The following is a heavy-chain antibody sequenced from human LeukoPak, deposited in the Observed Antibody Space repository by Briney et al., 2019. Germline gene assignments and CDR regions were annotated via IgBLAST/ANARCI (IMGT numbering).Heavy chain of an antibody. Sequence: PSETLSLTCTVSGGSISSGSYYWSWIRQPAGKGLEWIGRIYTSGSTNYNPSLKSRVTISVDTSKNQFSLQLSSVTAADTAVYYCARDCPRYDSSGYCAAFDIWGQGTMVTVSS. D-gene: IGHD3-22*01. V-gene: IGHV4-61*02. CDR1: GGSISSGSYY. CDR2: IYTSGST. CDR3: ARDCPRYDSSGYCAAFDI. J-gene: IGHJ3*02.